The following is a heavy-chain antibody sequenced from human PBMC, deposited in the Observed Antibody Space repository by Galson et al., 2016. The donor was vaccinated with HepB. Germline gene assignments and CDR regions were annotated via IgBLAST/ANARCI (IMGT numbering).Heavy chain of an antibody. D-gene: IGHD5-12*01. J-gene: IGHJ5*02. Sequence: SLRLSCAASGFTFSTYDMHWVRQAPGKGLEWVSFIYSGGGTYYADSVKGRFTISRDSSKNTLYLQMNSLRAEDTAVYYCARVPGFSWGQGTLVTVSS. CDR3: ARVPGFS. CDR1: GFTFSTYD. CDR2: IYSGGGT. V-gene: IGHV3-53*01.